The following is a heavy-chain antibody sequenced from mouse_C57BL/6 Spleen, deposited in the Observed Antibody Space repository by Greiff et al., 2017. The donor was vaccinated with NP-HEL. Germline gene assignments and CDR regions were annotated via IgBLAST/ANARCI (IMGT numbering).Heavy chain of an antibody. CDR2: IDPSDSYT. D-gene: IGHD1-1*01. Sequence: QVQLKQSGAELVMPGASVKLSCKASGYTFTSYWMHWVKQRPGQGLEWIGEIDPSDSYTNYNQKFKGKSTLTVDKSSSTAYMQLSSLTSEDSAVYYCARGITTVSWDYWGQGTTLTVSS. J-gene: IGHJ2*01. CDR3: ARGITTVSWDY. V-gene: IGHV1-69*01. CDR1: GYTFTSYW.